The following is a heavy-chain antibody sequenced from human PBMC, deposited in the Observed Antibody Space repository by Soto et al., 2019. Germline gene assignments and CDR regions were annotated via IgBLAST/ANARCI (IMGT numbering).Heavy chain of an antibody. D-gene: IGHD3-9*01. CDR2: VIPIFGTA. CDR3: ARAPNILTVKYYFDY. Sequence: SVKVSCKASGGTFSSYSINWVRQAPGQGLEWMGGVIPIFGTANNAQKFQGRVTMTADESATTVYMELSSLRSEDTAVYYCARAPNILTVKYYFDYWGQGTLVTVS. J-gene: IGHJ4*02. CDR1: GGTFSSYS. V-gene: IGHV1-69*13.